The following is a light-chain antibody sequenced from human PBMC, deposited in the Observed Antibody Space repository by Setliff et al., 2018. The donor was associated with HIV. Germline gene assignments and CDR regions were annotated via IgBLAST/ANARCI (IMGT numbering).Light chain of an antibody. V-gene: IGLV2-23*02. CDR3: CSYAGSSSFQ. J-gene: IGLJ2*01. CDR1: NSDVGSYNL. Sequence: QSALTQPASVSGSPGQSTTITCTGTNSDVGSYNLVSWYQHQPGKAPKLIIYEDNKRPSGVSNRFSGSKSGNTASLTISGLQAEDEADYHCCSYAGSSSFQFGGGTKVTVL. CDR2: EDN.